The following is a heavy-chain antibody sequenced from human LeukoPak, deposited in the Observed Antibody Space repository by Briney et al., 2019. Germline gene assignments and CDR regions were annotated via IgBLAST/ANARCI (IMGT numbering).Heavy chain of an antibody. V-gene: IGHV4-59*08. Sequence: PSETLSLTCTVSGGSISSPYWSWIRQPPGKGLEWIGYIYYTGSTNYNPSLKSRVTISVDTSKNQFSLKLSSVTAADTAVYYCARLKGYSSGWYPSYYFDYWGQGTLVTVSS. D-gene: IGHD6-19*01. CDR1: GGSISSPY. CDR2: IYYTGST. CDR3: ARLKGYSSGWYPSYYFDY. J-gene: IGHJ4*02.